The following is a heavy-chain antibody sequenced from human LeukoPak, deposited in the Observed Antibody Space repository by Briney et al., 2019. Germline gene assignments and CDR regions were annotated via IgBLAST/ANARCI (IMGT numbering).Heavy chain of an antibody. CDR2: IWYTGVFR. Sequence: GGSLRLSCEASGFDFSNSAIHWVRQAPGEGLEWVAVIWYTGVFRSYAQSVEGRFTISRDNSRNTAFLLMSSLRDEDTAVYYCAKGSGSYYGKFDFWGQGTLVAVS. J-gene: IGHJ5*01. V-gene: IGHV3-33*06. D-gene: IGHD1-26*01. CDR1: GFDFSNSA. CDR3: AKGSGSYYGKFDF.